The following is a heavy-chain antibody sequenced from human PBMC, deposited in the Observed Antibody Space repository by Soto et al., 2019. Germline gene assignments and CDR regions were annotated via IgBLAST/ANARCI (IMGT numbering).Heavy chain of an antibody. CDR1: GGSFSGYY. Sequence: QVQLQQWGAGLLKPSETLSLTCAVYGGSFSGYYWSWIRQPPGKGLEWIGEINHSGSTNYNPSLKGRVTISVDTSKNQFSLKLSSVTAADTAVYYCARVRNVLLWFGESSARFDPWGQGTLVTVSS. V-gene: IGHV4-34*01. CDR3: ARVRNVLLWFGESSARFDP. D-gene: IGHD3-10*01. CDR2: INHSGST. J-gene: IGHJ5*02.